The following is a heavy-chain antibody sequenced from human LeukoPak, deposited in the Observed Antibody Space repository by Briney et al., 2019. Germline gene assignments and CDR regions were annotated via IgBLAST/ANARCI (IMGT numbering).Heavy chain of an antibody. CDR3: AKDLSYSFEIPAY. CDR1: GFSFGGFG. CDR2: IGFDGNKK. D-gene: IGHD4-11*01. Sequence: GGSLRLSCAASGFSFGGFGMHWVRQAPGQGLVWVAFIGFDGNKKYIRDSVKGRFTISRDNSGNTPFLQMNSLRAEDTGVYYCAKDLSYSFEIPAYWGQGTLVTVSS. V-gene: IGHV3-30*02. J-gene: IGHJ4*02.